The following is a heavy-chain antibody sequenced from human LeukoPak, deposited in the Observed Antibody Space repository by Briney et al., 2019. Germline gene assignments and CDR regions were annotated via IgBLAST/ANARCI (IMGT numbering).Heavy chain of an antibody. V-gene: IGHV3-53*05. CDR1: GFTVSSNY. Sequence: PGGSLRLSCAASGFTVSSNYMSWVRQAPGKGLEWVSVIYSGGSTYYADSGKGRFTISRDNSKNTLYLQMGSLRAEDMAVYYCARVSNKNWFDPWGQGTLVTVSS. CDR3: ARVSNKNWFDP. CDR2: IYSGGST. J-gene: IGHJ5*02. D-gene: IGHD1/OR15-1a*01.